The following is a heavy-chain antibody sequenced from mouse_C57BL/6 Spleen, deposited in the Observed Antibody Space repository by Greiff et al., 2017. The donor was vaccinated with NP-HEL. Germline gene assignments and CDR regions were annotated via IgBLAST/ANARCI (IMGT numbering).Heavy chain of an antibody. CDR3: AREDSNYSSCFAY. D-gene: IGHD2-5*01. CDR2: IYPGDGDT. CDR1: GYAFSSSW. Sequence: VQLQQSGPELVKPGASVKISCKASGYAFSSSWMNWVKQRPGKGLEWIGRIYPGDGDTNYNVKFKGKATLTADKSSSTAYMQLSSLTSEDSAVYFCAREDSNYSSCFAYWGQGTLVTVSA. V-gene: IGHV1-82*01. J-gene: IGHJ3*01.